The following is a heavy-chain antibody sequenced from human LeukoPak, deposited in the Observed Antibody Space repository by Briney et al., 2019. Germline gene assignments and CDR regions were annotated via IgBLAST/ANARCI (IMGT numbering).Heavy chain of an antibody. CDR3: VSGNAPDYVWGTYRLDAFDI. CDR2: ISSSGTYI. D-gene: IGHD3-16*02. Sequence: GGSLRLSCAASGYTFSDYSVNWVRQVPGKGLEWVSSISSSGTYIYYADSVKGRFTISRDNAKTSLFLQMNSLRAEDTAVYYCVSGNAPDYVWGTYRLDAFDIWGEGTMVIVSS. CDR1: GYTFSDYS. V-gene: IGHV3-21*01. J-gene: IGHJ3*02.